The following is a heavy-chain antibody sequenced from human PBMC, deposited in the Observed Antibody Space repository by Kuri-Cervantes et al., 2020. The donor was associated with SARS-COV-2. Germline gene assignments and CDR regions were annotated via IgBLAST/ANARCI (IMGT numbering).Heavy chain of an antibody. Sequence: ASVKVSCKASGYTFTGYYMHWVRQAPGQGLEWMGWINPNSGGTNYAQKFQGRVTMTRDTSISTAHMELSRLRSDDTAVYYCARAGSTPALLEWLSPDAFDIWGQGTMVTVSS. J-gene: IGHJ3*02. V-gene: IGHV1-2*02. CDR2: INPNSGGT. CDR1: GYTFTGYY. D-gene: IGHD3-3*01. CDR3: ARAGSTPALLEWLSPDAFDI.